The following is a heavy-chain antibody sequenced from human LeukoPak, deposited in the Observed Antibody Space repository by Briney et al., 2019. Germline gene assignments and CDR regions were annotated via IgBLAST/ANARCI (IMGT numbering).Heavy chain of an antibody. CDR3: ARAHVVVLGGALGGMDV. D-gene: IGHD3-10*01. CDR2: IIPIFDTA. CDR1: GGTFSSYS. V-gene: IGHV1-69*13. J-gene: IGHJ6*02. Sequence: ASVKVSCKASGGTFSSYSISWVRQAPGQGLEWMGGIIPIFDTADYAQKFQGRVTITADESTSTAYMELSSLRSDDTAVYYCARAHVVVLGGALGGMDVWGQGTTVTVSS.